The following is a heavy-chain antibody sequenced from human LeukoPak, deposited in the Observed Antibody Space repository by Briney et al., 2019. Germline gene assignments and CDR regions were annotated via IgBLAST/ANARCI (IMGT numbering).Heavy chain of an antibody. CDR1: GGSISSYY. CDR2: IYYSGST. J-gene: IGHJ4*02. V-gene: IGHV4-59*01. D-gene: IGHD6-13*01. Sequence: SETLSLTCTVSGGSISSYYWSWIRQPPGKGLEWIGYIYYSGSTNYNPSLKSRVTISVDTSKNQFSVNLSYVTAADTAVYYCARITGSSWYFDYWGQGTLVTVSS. CDR3: ARITGSSWYFDY.